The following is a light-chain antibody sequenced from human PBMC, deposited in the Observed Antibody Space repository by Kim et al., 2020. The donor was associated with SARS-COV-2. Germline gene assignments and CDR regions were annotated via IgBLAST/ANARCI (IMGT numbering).Light chain of an antibody. CDR1: RSVSCN. CDR3: QKYNNWART. J-gene: IGKJ1*01. Sequence: VAAGDSSSRSSRASRSVSCNLAWYQPDPGQAPRILIEGASARATRIRARCSGCGSGTAFTLTSSSLQSDAFAVYYYQKYNNWARTFGQGTKVDIK. CDR2: GAS. V-gene: IGKV3-15*01.